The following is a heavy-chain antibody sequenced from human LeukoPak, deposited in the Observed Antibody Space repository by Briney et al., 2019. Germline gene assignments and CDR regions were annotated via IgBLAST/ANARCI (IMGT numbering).Heavy chain of an antibody. J-gene: IGHJ5*02. CDR3: ARGGVIRTNWFDP. D-gene: IGHD3-10*01. Sequence: RTLSLTCATSGVSVSSNSVGWVWMGQAPWRDFESVVRTYYRPNWYNDYEVSVKSRITHNPDTSKNQFSLQLNPVTPEDTAVYYCARGGVIRTNWFDPWGQGTLVTVSS. CDR2: TYYRPNWYN. CDR1: GVSVSSNSVG. V-gene: IGHV6-1*01.